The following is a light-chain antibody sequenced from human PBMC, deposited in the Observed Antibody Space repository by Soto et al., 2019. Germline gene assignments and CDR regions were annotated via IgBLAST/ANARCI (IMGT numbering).Light chain of an antibody. Sequence: EIVLTQYPCTLSLPQPERASLYCRASQSVTSSYLAWYQQKTGQAPRLLIYGASNRATGIPDRFSGSGSGTDFTLTISRLEPEEFAVYYCQQCGNSPKTFGEGTKVDIK. CDR2: GAS. CDR3: QQCGNSPKT. V-gene: IGKV3-20*01. J-gene: IGKJ1*01. CDR1: QSVTSSY.